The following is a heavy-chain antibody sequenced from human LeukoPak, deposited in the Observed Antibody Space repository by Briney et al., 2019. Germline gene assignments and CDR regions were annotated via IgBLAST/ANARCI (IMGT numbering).Heavy chain of an antibody. CDR3: ARSLPYGTTWYGRSDF. CDR1: GFPFNAYW. V-gene: IGHV3-7*03. CDR2: IRQDGDTK. Sequence: GGSLKLSCAASGFPFNAYWMTWVRQAPGKGLEWVANIRQDGDTKYYADSVKGRFTISRDNAMNSLYLQMNSLRAEDTAIYYCARSLPYGTTWYGRSDFWGQGTLVTVSS. D-gene: IGHD6-13*01. J-gene: IGHJ4*02.